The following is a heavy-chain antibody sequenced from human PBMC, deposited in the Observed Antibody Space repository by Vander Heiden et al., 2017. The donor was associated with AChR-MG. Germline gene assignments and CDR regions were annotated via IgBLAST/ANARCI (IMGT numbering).Heavy chain of an antibody. V-gene: IGHV1-69*01. Sequence: QVQLVQSGAEVKQPGSSVKVSCKASGGTFSSYAIRWVRQAPGQGLEWMGGIIPIFGTANYAQKFQGRVTITADESTSTAYMELSSLRSEDTAVYYCAGGSGSSPIEYYYYMDVWGKGTTVTVSS. J-gene: IGHJ6*03. D-gene: IGHD3-10*01. CDR3: AGGSGSSPIEYYYYMDV. CDR1: GGTFSSYA. CDR2: IIPIFGTA.